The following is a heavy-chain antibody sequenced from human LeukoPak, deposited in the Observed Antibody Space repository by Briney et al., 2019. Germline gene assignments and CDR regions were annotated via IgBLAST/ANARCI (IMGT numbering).Heavy chain of an antibody. V-gene: IGHV3-21*01. Sequence: PGGSLRLSCAASGFTFSSYSTNWVRQAAGKGLEWVSSISSSSSYIYYADSVKGRFTISRDNAKNSLYLQMNSLRAEDTAVYYCARELVDILTGYPGHYYYGMDVWGQGTTVTVSS. CDR3: ARELVDILTGYPGHYYYGMDV. CDR1: GFTFSSYS. CDR2: ISSSSSYI. J-gene: IGHJ6*02. D-gene: IGHD3-9*01.